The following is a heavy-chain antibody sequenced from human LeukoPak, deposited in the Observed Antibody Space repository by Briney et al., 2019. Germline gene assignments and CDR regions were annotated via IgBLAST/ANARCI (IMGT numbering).Heavy chain of an antibody. CDR2: ISWNSGSI. V-gene: IGHV3-9*01. J-gene: IGHJ4*02. CDR1: GFTFDDYA. CDR3: AKDNGYYENYFDY. Sequence: QTGGSLRLSCAASGFTFDDYAMHWVRQAPGKGLEWVSGISWNSGSIGYADSVKGRFTTSRDNAKNSLYLQMNSLRAEDTALYYCAKDNGYYENYFDYWGQGTLVTVSS. D-gene: IGHD3-22*01.